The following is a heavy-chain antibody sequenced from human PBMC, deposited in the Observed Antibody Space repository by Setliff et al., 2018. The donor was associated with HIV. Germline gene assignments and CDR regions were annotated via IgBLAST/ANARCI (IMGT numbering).Heavy chain of an antibody. CDR3: ARDGGRYFDWLMFDP. CDR1: GGSIISSDFY. V-gene: IGHV4-31*02. Sequence: PSETLSLTCTVSGGSIISSDFYWRWIRQHPGKALEWIGDINHSGSTNYNPSLKSRVTISVDTSKNQFSLKLSSVTAADTAVYYCARDGGRYFDWLMFDPWGQGTLVTVSS. D-gene: IGHD3-9*01. J-gene: IGHJ5*02. CDR2: INHSGST.